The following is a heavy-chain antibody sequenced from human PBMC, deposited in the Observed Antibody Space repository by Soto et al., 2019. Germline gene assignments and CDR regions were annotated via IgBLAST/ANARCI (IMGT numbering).Heavy chain of an antibody. D-gene: IGHD5-18*01. CDR1: GFTVTDNH. V-gene: IGHV3-53*01. Sequence: VQLVESGGGLFQHGGSLRLSCVGSGFTVTDNHMTWVRHAPGRGPEWVSTIYYNGNTFHADSVWGRFSISRDTSKNMLFLQMNSLRAEDTAVYYCATGGDTAKDGYWGQGTLVTVSS. J-gene: IGHJ4*02. CDR3: ATGGDTAKDGY. CDR2: IYYNGNT.